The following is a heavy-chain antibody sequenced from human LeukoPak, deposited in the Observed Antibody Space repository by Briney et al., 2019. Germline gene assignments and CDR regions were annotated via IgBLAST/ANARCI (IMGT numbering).Heavy chain of an antibody. Sequence: ASVKVSCKASGYTFTSYDINWVRQATGQGLEWMGWMNPNSGNTGYAQKFQGRVTMTRNTSISTAYMELSSLRSEDTAVYYCARDLVGAAAGTVYFDYWGQGTLVTVSS. J-gene: IGHJ4*02. V-gene: IGHV1-8*01. CDR1: GYTFTSYD. CDR2: MNPNSGNT. D-gene: IGHD6-13*01. CDR3: ARDLVGAAAGTVYFDY.